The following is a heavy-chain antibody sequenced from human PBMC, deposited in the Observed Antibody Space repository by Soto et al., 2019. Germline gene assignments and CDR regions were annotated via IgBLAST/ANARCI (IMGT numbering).Heavy chain of an antibody. CDR2: INHSGST. CDR3: ARGVKLAPSGNVRGGNWFDP. Sequence: SETLSLTCAVYGGSFSGYYWSWIRQPPGKGLEWIGEINHSGSTNYNPSLKSRVTISVDTSKNQFSLKLSSVTAADTAVYYCARGVKLAPSGNVRGGNWFDPWGQGTLVTVSS. CDR1: GGSFSGYY. V-gene: IGHV4-34*01. D-gene: IGHD3-16*01. J-gene: IGHJ5*02.